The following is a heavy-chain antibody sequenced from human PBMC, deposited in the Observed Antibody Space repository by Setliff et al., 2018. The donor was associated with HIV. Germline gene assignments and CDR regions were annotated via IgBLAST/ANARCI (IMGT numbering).Heavy chain of an antibody. J-gene: IGHJ4*02. CDR3: ATLDYYGSATYNLALHY. Sequence: SVKVSCKASGGTFSSYAISWVRQAPGQGLEWMGGIIPICGTANYAQKFQGRVTITADESTSTAYMELSSLRSEDTAIYYCATLDYYGSATYNLALHYWGQGTLVTVSS. D-gene: IGHD3-10*01. CDR2: IIPICGTA. CDR1: GGTFSSYA. V-gene: IGHV1-69*13.